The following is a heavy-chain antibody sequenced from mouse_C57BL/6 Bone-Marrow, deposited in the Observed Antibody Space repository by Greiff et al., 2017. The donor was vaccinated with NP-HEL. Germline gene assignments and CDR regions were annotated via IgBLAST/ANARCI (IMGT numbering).Heavy chain of an antibody. CDR2: IVPSDSST. J-gene: IGHJ4*01. Sequence: QVQLQQPGAELVRPGTSVKLSCKASGYTFTSYWMHWVKQRPGHGLEWIGVIVPSDSSTNDNQKFKGQATVTVDTSSSTAYMQLSSLTSEDSAVYYCARWYAMDYWGQGTSVTVSS. CDR3: ARWYAMDY. CDR1: GYTFTSYW. V-gene: IGHV1-59*01.